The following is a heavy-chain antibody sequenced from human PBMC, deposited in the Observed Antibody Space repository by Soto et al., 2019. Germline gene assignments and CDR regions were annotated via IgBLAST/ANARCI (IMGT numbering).Heavy chain of an antibody. D-gene: IGHD6-19*01. V-gene: IGHV2-26*01. CDR1: GLSITDSEMG. Sequence: QVTLKESGPVLVKPTETLTLRCTVSGLSITDSEMGVSWIRQPPGQPLEWLAHIDSSGEKSYRTFLKSRLAIYKDTSKSPIVLTMTNMDPADTATYYCARRHLAVAVSPWFDPWGQGIPVTVSS. CDR3: ARRHLAVAVSPWFDP. CDR2: IDSSGEK. J-gene: IGHJ5*02.